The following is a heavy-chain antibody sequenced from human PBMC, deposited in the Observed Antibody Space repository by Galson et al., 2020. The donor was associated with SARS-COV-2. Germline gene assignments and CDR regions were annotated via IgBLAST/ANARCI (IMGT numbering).Heavy chain of an antibody. D-gene: IGHD6-13*01. Sequence: GGSLRLSCAASGFTVSSNYMSWVRQAPGKGLEWVSVIYSGGSTYYADSVKARFTIPRDNSKNTLYLQMNSLRAEDTAVDYWARVMYARRSWYLGDWFDPWGQGTLVTVSS. J-gene: IGHJ5*02. CDR3: ARVMYARRSWYLGDWFDP. V-gene: IGHV3-53*01. CDR2: IYSGGST. CDR1: GFTVSSNY.